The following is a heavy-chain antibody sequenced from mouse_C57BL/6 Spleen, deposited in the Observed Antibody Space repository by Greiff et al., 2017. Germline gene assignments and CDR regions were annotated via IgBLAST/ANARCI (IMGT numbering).Heavy chain of an antibody. CDR3: ARSDWDN. D-gene: IGHD4-1*01. CDR2: IDPSDSYT. V-gene: IGHV1-50*01. Sequence: VQLQQPGAELVKPGASVKLSCKASGYTFTSYWMQWVKQRPGQGLEWIGEIDPSDSYTNYNQKFKGKATLTVDTSSSTAYMQLSSLTAEDSAVYYCARSDWDNWGQGTTLTVSS. J-gene: IGHJ2*01. CDR1: GYTFTSYW.